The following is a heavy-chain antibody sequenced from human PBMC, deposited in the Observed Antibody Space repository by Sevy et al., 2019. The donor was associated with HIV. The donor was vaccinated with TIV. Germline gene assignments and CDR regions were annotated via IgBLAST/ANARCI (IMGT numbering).Heavy chain of an antibody. Sequence: GGSLRLSCAVSGFSFDSYGMTWVRQAPGKGLEWVSGISGSGTRTYYADSVKGRFSISRGNSKNRLYLQMNSLRSEDTAIYYCAKEGGGHYDPDEIGYYFYYYNMDVWGKGTTVTVSS. CDR3: AKEGGGHYDPDEIGYYFYYYNMDV. CDR1: GFSFDSYG. D-gene: IGHD3-22*01. CDR2: ISGSGTRT. V-gene: IGHV3-23*01. J-gene: IGHJ6*03.